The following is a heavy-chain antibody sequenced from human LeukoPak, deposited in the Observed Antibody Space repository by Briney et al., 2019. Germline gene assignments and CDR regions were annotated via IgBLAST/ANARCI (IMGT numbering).Heavy chain of an antibody. CDR1: GGSISSYY. CDR3: ARGRGAARTHHFDY. V-gene: IGHV4-59*12. CDR2: IYYSGST. D-gene: IGHD6-6*01. J-gene: IGHJ4*02. Sequence: SETLSLTCTVSGGSISSYYWSWIRQPPGKGLKWIGYIYYSGSTNYNPSLKSRVTISVDTSKNQFSLKLSSVTAADTAVYYCARGRGAARTHHFDYWGQGTLVTVSS.